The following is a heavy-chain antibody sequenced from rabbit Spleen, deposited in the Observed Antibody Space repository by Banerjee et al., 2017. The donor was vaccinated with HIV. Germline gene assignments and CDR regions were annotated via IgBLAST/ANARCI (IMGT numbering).Heavy chain of an antibody. Sequence: QEQLEESGGDLVKPGASLTLTCIASGVSFSGSSYMCWVRQAPGKGLEWIACIDAGSSGFTYFASWAKGRFTISKTSSTTVTLQMTSLTAADTATYFCARGAVLTSYDYYFNLWGPGTLVTVS. J-gene: IGHJ4*01. V-gene: IGHV1S45*01. CDR2: IDAGSSGFT. D-gene: IGHD6-1*01. CDR3: ARGAVLTSYDYYFNL. CDR1: GVSFSGSSY.